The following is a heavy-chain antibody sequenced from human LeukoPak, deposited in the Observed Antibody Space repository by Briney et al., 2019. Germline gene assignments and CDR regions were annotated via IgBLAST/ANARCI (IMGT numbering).Heavy chain of an antibody. Sequence: PGGSLRLTCAASGFTFNDYYMSWIRQAPGKGLEWLSYINIGGTNTHYADSVKGRFTISRDNAKKSLYLEMNNLRAEDTAVYYCATDGAGFDTWGQGVLVTVSS. CDR2: INIGGTNT. CDR1: GFTFNDYY. J-gene: IGHJ5*02. CDR3: ATDGAGFDT. V-gene: IGHV3-11*01.